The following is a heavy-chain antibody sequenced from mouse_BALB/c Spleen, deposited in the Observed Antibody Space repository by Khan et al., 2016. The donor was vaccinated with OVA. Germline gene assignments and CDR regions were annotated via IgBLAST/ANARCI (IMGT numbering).Heavy chain of an antibody. Sequence: QVQLKQSGAELVRPGASVKLSCKTSGYIFTSYWIHWVKQRSGQGLEWIARIYPGTDNTYYSEKLKDKATLTADKSSNTTYMLLSSLKSEDSAVYLCAREEALYYFDYWGQGTTLTVSS. D-gene: IGHD3-2*02. CDR2: IYPGTDNT. CDR1: GYIFTSYW. J-gene: IGHJ2*01. V-gene: IGHV1-76*01. CDR3: AREEALYYFDY.